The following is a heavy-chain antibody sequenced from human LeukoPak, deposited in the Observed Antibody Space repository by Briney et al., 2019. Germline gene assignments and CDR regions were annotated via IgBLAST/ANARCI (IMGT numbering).Heavy chain of an antibody. D-gene: IGHD1-26*01. V-gene: IGHV4-34*01. CDR1: GGSFSGYY. J-gene: IGHJ4*02. CDR3: ARYGFGGYYAVDY. CDR2: INHSGST. Sequence: SETLSLTCAVYGGSFSGYYWSWIRQPPGKGLEWIGEINHSGSTNYNPSLKSRVTISVDTSKNQFSPKLSSVTAADTAVYYCARYGFGGYYAVDYWGQGTLVTVSS.